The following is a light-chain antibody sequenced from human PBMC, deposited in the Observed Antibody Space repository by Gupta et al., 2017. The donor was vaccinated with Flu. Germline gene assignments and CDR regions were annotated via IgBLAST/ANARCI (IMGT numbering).Light chain of an antibody. Sequence: QVNPSPFSLSASVGDRVTITCRASQSISSYLNWYQQKTWKAPKLLIYAASSWQRGVASRFSGSGCGKDLSLTISRRQQEDFATYYCHQSDSNPPLTFGQGTHMDIK. CDR1: QSISSY. CDR3: HQSDSNPPLT. V-gene: IGKV1-39*01. CDR2: AAS. J-gene: IGKJ5*01.